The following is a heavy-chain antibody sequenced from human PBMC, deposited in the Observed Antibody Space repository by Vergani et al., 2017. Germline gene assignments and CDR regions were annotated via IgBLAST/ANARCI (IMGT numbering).Heavy chain of an antibody. D-gene: IGHD6-13*01. Sequence: EVQLVESGGGLVQPGGSLRLSCAASGFTFSSYSMNWVRQAPGKGLEWVSYISSSSSTIYYADSVKGRFTISRDNAKNSLYLQMNSLRAEDTAVYYCARVRDNYSSXWYSYYYYYYGMDVWGQGTTVTVSS. J-gene: IGHJ6*02. CDR3: ARVRDNYSSXWYSYYYYYYGMDV. V-gene: IGHV3-48*01. CDR2: ISSSSSTI. CDR1: GFTFSSYS.